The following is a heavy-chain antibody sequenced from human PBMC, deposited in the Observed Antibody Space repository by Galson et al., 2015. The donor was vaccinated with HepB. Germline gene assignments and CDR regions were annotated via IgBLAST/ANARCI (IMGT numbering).Heavy chain of an antibody. CDR2: VTGSGSNT. J-gene: IGHJ3*02. CDR3: AKSREAIPDGFDI. CDR1: GFAFSTYA. Sequence: SLRLSCAASGFAFSTYAMSWVRQAPGKGLEWVSAVTGSGSNTYFADSVKGRFTISRDNSKNTLYLQMNSLRAEDMALYYCAKSREAIPDGFDIWGQGTMVTVSS. V-gene: IGHV3-23*01. D-gene: IGHD1-26*01.